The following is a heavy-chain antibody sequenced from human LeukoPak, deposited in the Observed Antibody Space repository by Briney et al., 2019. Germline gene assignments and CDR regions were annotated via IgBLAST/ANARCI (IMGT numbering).Heavy chain of an antibody. CDR2: INWNTNSI. D-gene: IGHD6-13*01. J-gene: IGHJ3*02. CDR3: AKGSSGWSTDAFDI. CDR1: GFTFDDYA. V-gene: IGHV3-9*01. Sequence: GGSLRLSCAASGFTFDDYAMHWVRQAPGKGLEWVSGINWNTNSIKYADSVKGRFTISRDNAKNSLYLQMNSLRAGDTALYYCAKGSSGWSTDAFDIWGQGTMVTVSS.